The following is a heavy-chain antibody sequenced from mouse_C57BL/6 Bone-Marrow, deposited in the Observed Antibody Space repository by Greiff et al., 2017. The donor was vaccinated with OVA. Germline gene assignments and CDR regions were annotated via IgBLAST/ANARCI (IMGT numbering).Heavy chain of an antibody. J-gene: IGHJ2*01. Sequence: VQLQQSGPELVKPGASVKISCKASGYSFTDYNMNWVKQSNGKSLEWIGLIYPNNGSTSYNQKFKGKATLTVDQSSSTAYMQLNSLTSEDSAVYYCARNEDGDGFFDYWGQGTTLTVSS. CDR1: GYSFTDYN. CDR3: ARNEDGDGFFDY. CDR2: IYPNNGST. V-gene: IGHV1-39*01. D-gene: IGHD3-3*01.